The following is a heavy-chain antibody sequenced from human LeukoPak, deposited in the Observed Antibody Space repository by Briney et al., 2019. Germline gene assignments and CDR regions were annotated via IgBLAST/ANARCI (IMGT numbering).Heavy chain of an antibody. J-gene: IGHJ4*02. CDR1: GFIFNSYG. CDR2: ISSSSSTI. Sequence: GGSLRLSCAASGFIFNSYGMTWVRQAPGKGLEWVSYISSSSSTIYYADSVKGRFTISRDNAKNSLYLQMNSLRAEDTAVYYCARGAEGIAATDSNFDYWGQGTLVTVSS. V-gene: IGHV3-48*01. D-gene: IGHD6-13*01. CDR3: ARGAEGIAATDSNFDY.